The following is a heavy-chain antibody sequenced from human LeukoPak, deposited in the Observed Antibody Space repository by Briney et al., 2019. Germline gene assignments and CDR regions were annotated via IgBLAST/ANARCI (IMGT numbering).Heavy chain of an antibody. CDR2: ISAYNGNT. J-gene: IGHJ6*03. Sequence: ASVKVSCKASGYTFTSYGISWVRQAPGQGLEWMGWISAYNGNTNYAQKLQGRVTMTTDTSTSTAYMELRSLRSDDTAVYYCARGPVLLWFGELLSRYYYYYMDVWGKGTTVTISS. CDR3: ARGPVLLWFGELLSRYYYYYMDV. CDR1: GYTFTSYG. V-gene: IGHV1-18*01. D-gene: IGHD3-10*01.